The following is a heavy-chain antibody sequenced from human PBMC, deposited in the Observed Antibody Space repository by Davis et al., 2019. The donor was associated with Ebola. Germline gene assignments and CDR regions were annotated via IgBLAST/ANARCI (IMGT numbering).Heavy chain of an antibody. V-gene: IGHV3-21*01. D-gene: IGHD3-16*01. CDR2: ISSSSSYI. CDR1: GFTFSSYS. J-gene: IGHJ4*02. CDR3: VAEVWDGNSGFDH. Sequence: PGGSLRLSCAASGFTFSSYSMNWVRQAPGKGLEWDSSISSSSSYIYYADSVKGRFTISRDNAKNSLYLQMNSLRAEDTAVYYCVAEVWDGNSGFDHWGQGTLVAVSS.